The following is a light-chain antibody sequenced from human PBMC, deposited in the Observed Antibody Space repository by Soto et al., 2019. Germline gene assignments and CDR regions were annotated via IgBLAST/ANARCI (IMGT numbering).Light chain of an antibody. CDR2: GAS. V-gene: IGKV3-20*01. Sequence: EIVLTQSPGTLSLSPGERATLSCRASQSVSSSYLAWYQQKPGQAPRLFIYGASSRATGIPDRFSGSGSGTDFTRTISRLEPEDFAVYYCQQYGSSPFTFGPGNTVDIK. J-gene: IGKJ3*01. CDR1: QSVSSSY. CDR3: QQYGSSPFT.